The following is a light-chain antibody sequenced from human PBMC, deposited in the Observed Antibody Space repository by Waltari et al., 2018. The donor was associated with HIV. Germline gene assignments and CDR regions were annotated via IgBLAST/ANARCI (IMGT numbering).Light chain of an antibody. CDR2: DAS. CDR1: QGINSN. Sequence: AIQLTQSPSSLSASAGDRVTITCRASQGINSNLAWYQQKPGKPPKLLISDASSLESGVPSRFSGSGSGTDFTLTISSLQPEDFASYHCQQFKSYPLTFGGGTKVEIK. CDR3: QQFKSYPLT. V-gene: IGKV1-13*02. J-gene: IGKJ4*01.